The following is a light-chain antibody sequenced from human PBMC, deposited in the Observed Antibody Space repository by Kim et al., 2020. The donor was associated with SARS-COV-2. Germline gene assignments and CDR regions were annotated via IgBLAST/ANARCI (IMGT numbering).Light chain of an antibody. J-gene: IGLJ3*02. CDR3: QAWDSSTAV. Sequence: SVSPGQTASITCSGDKLGDKFACWYQQKPGQPPVLVIYQDSKRPSGIPERFSGSNSGNTATLTIGGTQAMDEADYYCQAWDSSTAVFGGGTQLTVL. V-gene: IGLV3-1*01. CDR1: KLGDKF. CDR2: QDS.